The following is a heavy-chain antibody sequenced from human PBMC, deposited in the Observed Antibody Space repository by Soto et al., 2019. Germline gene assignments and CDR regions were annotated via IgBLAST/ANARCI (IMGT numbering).Heavy chain of an antibody. Sequence: PSQTLSLTCAISGDSVSSNSAAWNWIRQSPSRGLEWLGRTYYRSKWYNDYAVSVKSRITINPDTSENQFSLQLNSVTPEDTAVYYCARARVNDCSSTSCYLYGMDVWGQGTTVTVSS. CDR3: ARARVNDCSSTSCYLYGMDV. CDR1: GDSVSSNSAA. D-gene: IGHD2-2*01. V-gene: IGHV6-1*01. CDR2: TYYRSKWYN. J-gene: IGHJ6*02.